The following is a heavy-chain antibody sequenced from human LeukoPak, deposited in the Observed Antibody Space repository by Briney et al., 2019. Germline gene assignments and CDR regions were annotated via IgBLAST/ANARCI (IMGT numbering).Heavy chain of an antibody. CDR3: ARERQQQGEDY. V-gene: IGHV1-2*06. D-gene: IGHD3-16*01. J-gene: IGHJ4*02. CDR2: INPDSGGT. CDR1: GDTFTDYF. Sequence: ASVKVSCKASGDTFTDYFIHWVRQAPGQGLEWLGRINPDSGGTNSAQRFQGRLTMTRDTSLSTAYMGLSSLTSDDTAIYYCARERQQQGEDYWGQGTLVTVSS.